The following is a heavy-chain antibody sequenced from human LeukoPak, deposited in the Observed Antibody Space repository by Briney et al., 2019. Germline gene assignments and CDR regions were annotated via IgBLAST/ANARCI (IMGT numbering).Heavy chain of an antibody. CDR3: ATSEYCYDSSGYQADAFDI. Sequence: GESLKISCKGSGYSFTSYWIGWVRQMPGKGLEWMGIIYPGDSDTRYSPSFQGQVTISADKSISTAYLQWSSLKASDTAMYYCATSEYCYDSSGYQADAFDIWGQGTMVTVSS. CDR2: IYPGDSDT. D-gene: IGHD3-22*01. CDR1: GYSFTSYW. J-gene: IGHJ3*02. V-gene: IGHV5-51*01.